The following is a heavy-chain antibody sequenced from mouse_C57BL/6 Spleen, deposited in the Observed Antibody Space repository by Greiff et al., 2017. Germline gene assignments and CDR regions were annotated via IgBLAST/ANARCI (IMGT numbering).Heavy chain of an antibody. CDR1: GYTFTSYW. CDR2: IHPNSGST. J-gene: IGHJ2*01. CDR3: ARRYYEDFDY. Sequence: QVQLKQPGAELVKPGASVKLSCKASGYTFTSYWMHWVKQRPGQGLEWIGMIHPNSGSTNYNEKFKSKATLTVDKSSSTAYMQLSSLTSEDSAVYYCARRYYEDFDYWGQGTTLTVSS. V-gene: IGHV1-64*01. D-gene: IGHD1-1*01.